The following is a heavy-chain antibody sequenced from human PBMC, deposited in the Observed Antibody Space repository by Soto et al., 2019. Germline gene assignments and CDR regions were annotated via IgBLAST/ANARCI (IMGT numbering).Heavy chain of an antibody. CDR2: INHSGST. CDR1: GGSFSGYY. CDR3: ARGLLGGAAI. Sequence: QVQLQQWGAGLLKPSETLSLTCAVYGGSFSGYYWSWIRQPPGKGLEWIGEINHSGSTNYNPSLPSRVTIAVATSKNQFSLKRRSVTAADTAVYSCARGLLGGAAIGGQGTLVTVSS. V-gene: IGHV4-34*02. D-gene: IGHD2-2*01. J-gene: IGHJ4*02.